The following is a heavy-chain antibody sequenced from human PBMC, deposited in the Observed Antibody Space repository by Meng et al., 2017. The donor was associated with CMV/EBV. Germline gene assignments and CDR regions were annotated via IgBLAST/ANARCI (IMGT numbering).Heavy chain of an antibody. Sequence: SETLSLTCAVYGGSFSGYHWNWIRQPPGKGLECIGEINHSGTTIYSPSLRSRVTISIDRSKKQFSLRLNSVTAADTAVYYCARVTEGDGYFDLWGRGTLVTVSS. CDR2: INHSGTT. J-gene: IGHJ2*01. V-gene: IGHV4-34*01. CDR1: GGSFSGYH. CDR3: ARVTEGDGYFDL. D-gene: IGHD1-14*01.